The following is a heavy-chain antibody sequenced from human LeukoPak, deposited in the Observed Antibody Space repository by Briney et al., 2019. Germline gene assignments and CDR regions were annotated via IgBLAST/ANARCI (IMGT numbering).Heavy chain of an antibody. CDR3: ARAEDQGRYFDWLPGFAP. V-gene: IGHV1-46*01. CDR1: GCTFTSYY. D-gene: IGHD3-9*01. CDR2: INPSGGST. J-gene: IGHJ5*02. Sequence: AASVKVSCKASGCTFTSYYMHWVRQAPGQGLEWMGIINPSGGSTSYAQKFQGRVTMTRDTSTSTVYMELSSLRSEDTAVYYCARAEDQGRYFDWLPGFAPWGQGTQVIVSS.